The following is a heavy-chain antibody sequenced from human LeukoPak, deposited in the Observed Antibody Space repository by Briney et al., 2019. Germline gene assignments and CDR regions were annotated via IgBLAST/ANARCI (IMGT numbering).Heavy chain of an antibody. D-gene: IGHD1-26*01. CDR1: GFTFSSYE. CDR3: AREGIVGATRVTDS. J-gene: IGHJ4*02. V-gene: IGHV3-48*03. Sequence: GGSLRVSCAASGFTFSSYEMNWVRQAPGKGLEWVSYISSSGSTIYYADSVKGRFTISRDNAKNSLYLQMNSLRAEDTAVYYCAREGIVGATRVTDSWGQGTLVTVSS. CDR2: ISSSGSTI.